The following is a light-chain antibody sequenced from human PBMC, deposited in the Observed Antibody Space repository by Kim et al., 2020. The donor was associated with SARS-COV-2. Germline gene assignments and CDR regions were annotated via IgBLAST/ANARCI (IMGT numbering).Light chain of an antibody. CDR1: QGISSW. CDR3: QQSNSFPLT. CDR2: AAS. Sequence: ATVEDRVPITFRGRQGISSWFAWYQQNPGKGPKLRIYAASSLQSGVPSRFSGSGSGTDFTLTINSLQPEDFATYYCQQSNSFPLTFGGGTKVDIK. J-gene: IGKJ4*01. V-gene: IGKV1-12*01.